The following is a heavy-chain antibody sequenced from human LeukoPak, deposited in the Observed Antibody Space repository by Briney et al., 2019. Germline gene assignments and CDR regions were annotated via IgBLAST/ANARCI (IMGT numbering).Heavy chain of an antibody. CDR2: ISGSGGTT. V-gene: IGHV3-48*03. CDR3: ARDTLGEGEDANYAVYYFDY. J-gene: IGHJ4*02. CDR1: GFTFSSYE. Sequence: GGSLRLSCAASGFTFSSYEMNWVRQAPGKGLEWVSAISGSGGTTYYADSVKGRFTISRDNGKNSLDLQMNSLRADDTAVYYCARDTLGEGEDANYAVYYFDYWGQGTVVTVSS. D-gene: IGHD4/OR15-4a*01.